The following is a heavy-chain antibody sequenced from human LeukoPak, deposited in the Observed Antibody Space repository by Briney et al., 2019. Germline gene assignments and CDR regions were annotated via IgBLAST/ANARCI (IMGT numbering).Heavy chain of an antibody. CDR1: GFTFSTYA. CDR3: AGGIMITFGGVIGLRYFQH. J-gene: IGHJ1*01. V-gene: IGHV4-59*08. CDR2: VYYSGST. Sequence: GSLRLSCAASGFTFSTYAMSWIRQPPGKGLEWIGYVYYSGSTNYNPSLKSRVTISVDTSKNQFSLKLSSVTAADTAVYYCAGGIMITFGGVIGLRYFQHWGQGTLVTVSS. D-gene: IGHD3-16*02.